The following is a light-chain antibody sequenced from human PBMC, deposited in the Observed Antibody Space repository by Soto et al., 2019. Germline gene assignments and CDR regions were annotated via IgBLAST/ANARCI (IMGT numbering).Light chain of an antibody. CDR1: QSVSSY. Sequence: EIVLTRSPATLSLSPGERATLSCRASQSVSSYLAWYQQKPGQAPRLLIYDASNRATGIPARFSGSGSGTDFTLTIISLEPEDFAIYYCQQRSNWPPVTFGGGTKVEIK. CDR2: DAS. CDR3: QQRSNWPPVT. V-gene: IGKV3-11*01. J-gene: IGKJ4*01.